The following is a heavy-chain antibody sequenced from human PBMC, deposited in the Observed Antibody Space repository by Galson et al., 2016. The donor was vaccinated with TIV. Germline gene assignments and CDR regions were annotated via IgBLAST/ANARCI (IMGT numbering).Heavy chain of an antibody. V-gene: IGHV3-66*02. CDR2: ISDGGNT. Sequence: SLRLSCAASGLSVSINYMTWVRQAPGKGLEWVSLISDGGNTNYSDAVKGRLTISRDNSTNTPYLQMNNLGVEDTAVYYCWRDRVADATDYYYYYGIDVWGQGTAVTVSS. D-gene: IGHD2-15*01. J-gene: IGHJ6*02. CDR3: WRDRVADATDYYYYYGIDV. CDR1: GLSVSINY.